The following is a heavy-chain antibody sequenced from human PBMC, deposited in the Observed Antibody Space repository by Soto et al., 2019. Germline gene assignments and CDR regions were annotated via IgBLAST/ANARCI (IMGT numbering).Heavy chain of an antibody. CDR3: AKAGPIAAAGMDY. D-gene: IGHD6-13*01. CDR1: GFTFSSYV. J-gene: IGHJ4*02. V-gene: IGHV3-23*01. CDR2: IIDSGDNT. Sequence: PGGSLRLSCAASGFTFSSYVMSWVRQAPGKGLEWVSSIIDSGDNTYYADSVKGRFTISRDNSKNTLYLQMNSLRGEDTAVYYCAKAGPIAAAGMDYWGQGTLVPVSS.